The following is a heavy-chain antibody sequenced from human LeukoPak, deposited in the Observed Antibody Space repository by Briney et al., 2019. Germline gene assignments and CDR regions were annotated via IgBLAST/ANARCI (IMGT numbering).Heavy chain of an antibody. CDR3: ARARSDDFWSGHFVAFDI. CDR2: IYSGGST. D-gene: IGHD3-3*01. Sequence: QAGGSLRLSCAASGLTFSSYEMSWVRQAPGKGLEWVSVIYSGGSTYYADSVKGRLTISRDNSKNTVNLQMNSLRAEDTAVYYCARARSDDFWSGHFVAFDIWGQGTMVTVSS. J-gene: IGHJ3*02. V-gene: IGHV3-66*01. CDR1: GLTFSSYE.